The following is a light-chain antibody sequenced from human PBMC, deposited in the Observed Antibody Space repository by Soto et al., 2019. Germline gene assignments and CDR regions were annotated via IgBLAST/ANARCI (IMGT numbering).Light chain of an antibody. Sequence: DIQMTQSPSTLSASVGDRVTITCRASQSISSWLAWYQQKPGKAPKLLIYDASSLESGGPSRFRGSGSGTEFTRTISSLQPDDFATYYCQQYNSYSRGYTFGQGTKLEIK. CDR1: QSISSW. V-gene: IGKV1-5*01. CDR3: QQYNSYSRGYT. J-gene: IGKJ2*01. CDR2: DAS.